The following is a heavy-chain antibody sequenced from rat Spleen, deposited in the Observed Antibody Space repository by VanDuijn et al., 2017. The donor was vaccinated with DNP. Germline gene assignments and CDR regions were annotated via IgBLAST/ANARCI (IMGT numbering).Heavy chain of an antibody. D-gene: IGHD1-5*01. Sequence: EVQLVESGGGLVQPGRSMKLSCAASGFTFNNFPMAWVRQAPTKGLEWVATIGVSGGSTYYRDSVKGRFTGSRDDAKTTLYLQMDSLRSEDTATYYCATLDIGSTVDYWGQGVMVTVSS. CDR2: IGVSGGST. CDR3: ATLDIGSTVDY. J-gene: IGHJ2*01. CDR1: GFTFNNFP. V-gene: IGHV5-46*01.